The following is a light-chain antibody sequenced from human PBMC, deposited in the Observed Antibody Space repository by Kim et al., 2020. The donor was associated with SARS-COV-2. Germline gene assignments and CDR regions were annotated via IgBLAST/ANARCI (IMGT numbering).Light chain of an antibody. CDR1: PGGLQRPTHKNF. Sequence: KATNNCKSTPGGLQRPTHKNFLAWEQEKPGQPLKLLLSWASTRGSGVPDRLRGSGSGTDFTLTISTLQAEDVAVYYCQQYYSTPYTFGQGTKLEI. CDR3: QQYYSTPYT. V-gene: IGKV4-1*01. J-gene: IGKJ2*01. CDR2: WAS.